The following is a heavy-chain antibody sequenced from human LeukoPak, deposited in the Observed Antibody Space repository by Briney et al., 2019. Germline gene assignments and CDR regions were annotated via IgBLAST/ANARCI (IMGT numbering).Heavy chain of an antibody. V-gene: IGHV3-33*01. Sequence: GGSLRLSCAASGFTFSSYGMHWVRQAPGRGLEWVAIIWYDGSRTYYADSVKGRFTISRDSSKNSLYLQMNSLRAEDTAVYYCALTQMTTVTTKGMDVWGQGTTVTVSS. J-gene: IGHJ6*02. CDR2: IWYDGSRT. CDR3: ALTQMTTVTTKGMDV. CDR1: GFTFSSYG. D-gene: IGHD4-11*01.